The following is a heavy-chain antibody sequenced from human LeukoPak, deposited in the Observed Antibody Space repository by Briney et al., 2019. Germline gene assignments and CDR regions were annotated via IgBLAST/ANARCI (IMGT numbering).Heavy chain of an antibody. J-gene: IGHJ4*02. CDR2: IYYSGST. CDR3: ARQWAGVPFDY. Sequence: PSETLSLTCTVSGGSIRSYYWSWIRQPPGKGLEWIGHIYYSGSTNHNPSLKSRVTISVDTSKNQFSLKLSSVTAADTAVYYCARQWAGVPFDYWGRGTLVTVSS. CDR1: GGSIRSYY. V-gene: IGHV4-59*08. D-gene: IGHD1-26*01.